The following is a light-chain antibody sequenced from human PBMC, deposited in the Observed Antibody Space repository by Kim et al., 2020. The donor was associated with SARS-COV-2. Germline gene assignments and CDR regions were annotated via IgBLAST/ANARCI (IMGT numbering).Light chain of an antibody. CDR2: DAS. CDR1: QSVSTY. CDR3: QQRSNWPPT. Sequence: SLSSADRATLSCRASQSVSTYFAWYQHKPGQAPRLLIHDASNRASGVPPRFSGGGSGTDFTLTITNLEPEDFAIYYCQQRSNWPPTFGGGTKLEIK. V-gene: IGKV3-11*01. J-gene: IGKJ4*01.